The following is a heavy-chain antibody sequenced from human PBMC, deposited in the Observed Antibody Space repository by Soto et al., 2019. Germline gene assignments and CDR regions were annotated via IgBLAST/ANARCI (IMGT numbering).Heavy chain of an antibody. CDR3: AVGSEAMAGTSLYFDY. V-gene: IGHV5-51*01. Sequence: PGESLKISCEASGYDFSNFWIGWVRQTPGKGLEWMGIIYPLDSDTRYGPSLQGQVTISVDKSINTAYLQWSSLKASDTGMYYCAVGSEAMAGTSLYFDYWGQGTPVTVSS. D-gene: IGHD6-19*01. J-gene: IGHJ4*02. CDR1: GYDFSNFW. CDR2: IYPLDSDT.